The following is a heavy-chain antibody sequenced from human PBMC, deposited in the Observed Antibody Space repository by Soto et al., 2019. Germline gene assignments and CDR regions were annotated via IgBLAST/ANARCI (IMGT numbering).Heavy chain of an antibody. CDR2: IYLGDSDT. CDR3: ARRGSLGPGWFDP. Sequence: GESLNTPCKGSGYSFTNYWIGWVRQMPGKGLEWMGTIYLGDSDTSYSPSFQGQVTISADKSISTAYLQWSSLKASDTAMYYCARRGSLGPGWFDPWGQGTLVTVSS. CDR1: GYSFTNYW. J-gene: IGHJ5*02. V-gene: IGHV5-51*01. D-gene: IGHD2-15*01.